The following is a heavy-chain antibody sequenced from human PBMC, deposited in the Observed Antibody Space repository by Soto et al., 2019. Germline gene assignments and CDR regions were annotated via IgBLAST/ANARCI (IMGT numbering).Heavy chain of an antibody. D-gene: IGHD6-13*01. CDR2: LYSGGDA. J-gene: IGHJ6*02. V-gene: IGHV3-66*01. CDR1: GFTVSSNY. Sequence: EVQLVQSGGGLVQPGGSLRLSCAASGFTVSSNYMTWVRQSPGKGLEWVSTLYSGGDAHYADSVKGRFTFSRDHSNNILNLQMNSLSVAATAVYSVAGASSWTGPDYYSGMDVWGQGTTVTASS. CDR3: AGASSWTGPDYYSGMDV.